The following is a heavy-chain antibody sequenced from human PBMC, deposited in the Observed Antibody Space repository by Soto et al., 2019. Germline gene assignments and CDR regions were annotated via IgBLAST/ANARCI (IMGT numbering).Heavy chain of an antibody. Sequence: PGGSLRLSCAASGFTFSSYAMSWVRQAPGKGLEWVSAISGGGGSTYYADSVKGRFTISRDNSKNTLYLQMNSLRAEDTAVYYCAKTPIVGAYTYYFDYWGQGTLVTVSS. CDR2: ISGGGGST. CDR1: GFTFSSYA. V-gene: IGHV3-23*01. D-gene: IGHD1-26*01. J-gene: IGHJ4*02. CDR3: AKTPIVGAYTYYFDY.